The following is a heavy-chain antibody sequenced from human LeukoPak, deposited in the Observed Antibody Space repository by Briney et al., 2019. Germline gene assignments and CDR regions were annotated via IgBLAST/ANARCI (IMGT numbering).Heavy chain of an antibody. J-gene: IGHJ5*02. CDR3: TRELTTGRFDP. Sequence: PGRSLRLSCTASGFTFGDYAMSWVRQAPGKGLEWVGFIRSKAYGGTTEYAASVKGRFTISRDDSKSIAYLQMNSLKTEDTAVYYCTRELTTGRFDPWGQGTLVTVSS. V-gene: IGHV3-49*04. CDR2: IRSKAYGGTT. D-gene: IGHD1-1*01. CDR1: GFTFGDYA.